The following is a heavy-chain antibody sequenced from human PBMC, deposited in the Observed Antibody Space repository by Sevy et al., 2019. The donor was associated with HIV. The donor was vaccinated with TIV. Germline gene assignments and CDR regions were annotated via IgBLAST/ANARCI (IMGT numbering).Heavy chain of an antibody. CDR1: GYSFTSYW. CDR2: IYPGDSDT. D-gene: IGHD3-22*01. Sequence: GESRKISCKGSGYSFTSYWIGWVRQMPGKGLEWMGIIYPGDSDTRYSPTFQGQVTISADKSNSTAYLQWSSLQASDTAMYYCARPFKYDSSGSFFDYWGQGTLVTFSS. CDR3: ARPFKYDSSGSFFDY. J-gene: IGHJ4*02. V-gene: IGHV5-51*01.